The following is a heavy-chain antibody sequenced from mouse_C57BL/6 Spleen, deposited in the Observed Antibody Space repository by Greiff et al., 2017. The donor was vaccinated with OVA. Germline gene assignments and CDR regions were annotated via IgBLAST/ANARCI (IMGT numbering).Heavy chain of an antibody. D-gene: IGHD4-1*01. CDR1: GYTFTSYW. CDR2: INPSSGYT. V-gene: IGHV1-7*01. Sequence: QVQLQQSGAELAKPGASVKLSCKASGYTFTSYWMHWVKQRPGQGLEWIGYINPSSGYTNYNQKFKGKATLTVDKSSSTAYMQLSSLTSEDSAVYYCAITGTWRYFDVWGTGTTVAVSS. J-gene: IGHJ1*03. CDR3: AITGTWRYFDV.